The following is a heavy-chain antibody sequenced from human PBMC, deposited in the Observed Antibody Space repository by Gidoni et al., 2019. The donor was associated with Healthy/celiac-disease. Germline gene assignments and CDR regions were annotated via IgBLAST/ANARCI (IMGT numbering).Heavy chain of an antibody. CDR2: IRSKANSYAT. V-gene: IGHV3-73*02. J-gene: IGHJ6*03. CDR3: TTGPDYYMDV. Sequence: EVQLVESGGGLVQPGGSLKLSCAASGFTFSGSAMHWVRQASGKGLEWVGRIRSKANSYATAYAASVKGRFTISRDDSKNTAYLQMNSLKTEDTAVYYCTTGPDYYMDVWGKGTTVTVSS. CDR1: GFTFSGSA.